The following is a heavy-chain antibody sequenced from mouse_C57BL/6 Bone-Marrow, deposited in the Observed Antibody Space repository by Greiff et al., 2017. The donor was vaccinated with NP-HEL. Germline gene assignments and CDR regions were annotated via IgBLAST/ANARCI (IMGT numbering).Heavy chain of an antibody. J-gene: IGHJ4*01. Sequence: DVKLQESGGGLVQPGGSMKLSCVASGFTFSNYWMNWVRQSPEKGLEWVAQIRLKSDNYATHYAESVKGRFTISRDDSKSSVYLQMNNLRAEDTGSYYCTGEGYYGTDAMDYWGQGTSVTVSS. D-gene: IGHD1-1*01. V-gene: IGHV6-3*01. CDR2: IRLKSDNYAT. CDR3: TGEGYYGTDAMDY. CDR1: GFTFSNYW.